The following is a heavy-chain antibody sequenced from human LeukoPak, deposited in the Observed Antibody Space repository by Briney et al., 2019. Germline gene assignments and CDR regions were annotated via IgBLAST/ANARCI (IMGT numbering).Heavy chain of an antibody. J-gene: IGHJ3*02. D-gene: IGHD3-22*01. CDR3: AKDYGKYYYDSSGYYYGVGAFDI. V-gene: IGHV3-9*01. CDR2: ISWNSGSI. CDR1: GFTFDDYA. Sequence: PGGSLRLSCAASGFTFDDYAMHWVRQAPGKGLEWVSGISWNSGSIGYADSVKGRFNISRDNAKNSLYLQMNSLRAEDTALYYCAKDYGKYYYDSSGYYYGVGAFDIWGQGTMVTVSS.